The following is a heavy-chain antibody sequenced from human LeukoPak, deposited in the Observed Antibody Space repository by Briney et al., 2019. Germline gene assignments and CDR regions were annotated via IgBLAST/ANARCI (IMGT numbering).Heavy chain of an antibody. CDR2: IYHSGST. CDR1: GGSFSGYY. CDR3: ARTLGDYGSGSYYY. D-gene: IGHD3-10*01. V-gene: IGHV4-34*01. J-gene: IGHJ4*02. Sequence: SETLSLTCAVYGGSFSGYYWSWIRQPPGKGLEWIGSIYHSGSTYYNPSLKSRVTISVDTSKNQFSLKLSSVTAAETAVYYCARTLGDYGSGSYYYWGQGTLVTVSS.